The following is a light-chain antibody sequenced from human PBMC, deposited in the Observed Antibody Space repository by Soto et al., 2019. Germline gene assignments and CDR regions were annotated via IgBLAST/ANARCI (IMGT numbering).Light chain of an antibody. CDR1: PSVSSY. V-gene: IGKV3-11*01. CDR2: DAS. J-gene: IGKJ4*01. Sequence: EIVLTQSPATLSFSPGERATLSCRASPSVSSYLAWYQQKPGQAPRLLIYDASNMAAGIPARFSGSGSGTDFTLSISRLEPEDIAVYYCQQRSIFGGGTKVEIK. CDR3: QQRSI.